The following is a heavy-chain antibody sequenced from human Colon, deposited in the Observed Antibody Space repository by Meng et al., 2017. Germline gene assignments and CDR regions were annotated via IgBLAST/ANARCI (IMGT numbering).Heavy chain of an antibody. D-gene: IGHD2-2*01. Sequence: GGSLRLSCQGSGYTFRSNWIAWVRQKSGEGLEWVGIIYPADADPCYSPSFQGQVTISADTSINTAYLQWNSLKASDSGNYYCVRRPGYCSSGSCYFYGMDVWGQGTTVTVSS. J-gene: IGHJ6*02. CDR1: GYTFRSNW. CDR2: IYPADADP. V-gene: IGHV5-51*01. CDR3: VRRPGYCSSGSCYFYGMDV.